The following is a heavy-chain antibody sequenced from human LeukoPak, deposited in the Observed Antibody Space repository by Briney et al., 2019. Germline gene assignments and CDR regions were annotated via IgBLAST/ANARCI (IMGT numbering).Heavy chain of an antibody. Sequence: GGSLRLSCAASGFTFSSYGMHWVRQAPGKGLEWVAVIWYDGSNKYYADSVKGRFTISRDNSKNTLYLQMNSLRAEDTAVYYCARGQYFDWYTLPFDYWGQGTLVTISS. CDR3: ARGQYFDWYTLPFDY. D-gene: IGHD3-9*01. CDR1: GFTFSSYG. J-gene: IGHJ4*02. V-gene: IGHV3-33*01. CDR2: IWYDGSNK.